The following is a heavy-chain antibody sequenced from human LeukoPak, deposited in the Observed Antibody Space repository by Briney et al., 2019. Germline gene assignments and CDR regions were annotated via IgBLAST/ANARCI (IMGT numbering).Heavy chain of an antibody. Sequence: GSLRLSCAASGLTFSNAWMSWVRQAPGEGLEWVGRIKRKTDGETTEYVAPVKGRITISRDDSKNTLYLQMNSLKTEDTGVYYCATASSGLFYWGQGTLVTVSS. D-gene: IGHD3-16*01. CDR3: ATASSGLFY. J-gene: IGHJ4*02. CDR1: GLTFSNAW. CDR2: IKRKTDGETT. V-gene: IGHV3-15*01.